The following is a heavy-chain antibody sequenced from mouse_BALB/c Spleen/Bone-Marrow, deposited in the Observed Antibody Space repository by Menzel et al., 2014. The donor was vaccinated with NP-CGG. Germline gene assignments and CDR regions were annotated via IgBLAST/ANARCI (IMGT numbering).Heavy chain of an antibody. V-gene: IGHV14-3*02. Sequence: EVQLQQSGAELVKPGASVKLSCTASGFNIKDTYMHWVKQRPEQGLEWIGRIDPANGNTKYDPKFQGKATITADTSFNTAYLQLSSLTSEDTAVYYCASSAYSWGQGTLVTVSA. D-gene: IGHD2-10*01. CDR1: GFNIKDTY. CDR2: IDPANGNT. J-gene: IGHJ3*01. CDR3: ASSAYS.